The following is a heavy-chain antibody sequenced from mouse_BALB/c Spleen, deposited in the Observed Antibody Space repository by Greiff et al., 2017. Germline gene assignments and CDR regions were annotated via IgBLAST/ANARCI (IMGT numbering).Heavy chain of an antibody. V-gene: IGHV2-6-7*01. CDR2: IWGDGST. Sequence: QVQLQQSGPGLVAPSQSLSITCTVSGFSLTGYGVNWVRQPPGKGLEWLGMIWGDGSTDYNSALKSRLSISKDNSKSQVFLKMNSLQTDDTARYYCARDHPIYYGNFSYAMDYWGQGTSVTVSS. CDR1: GFSLTGYG. J-gene: IGHJ4*01. D-gene: IGHD2-1*01. CDR3: ARDHPIYYGNFSYAMDY.